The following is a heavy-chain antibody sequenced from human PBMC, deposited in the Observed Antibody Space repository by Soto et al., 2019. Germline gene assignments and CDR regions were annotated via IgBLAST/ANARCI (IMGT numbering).Heavy chain of an antibody. J-gene: IGHJ4*02. CDR2: INPHSGGT. V-gene: IGHV1-2*02. Sequence: KVSCTASGYPFTAYYFHWVRQAPGQGLEWMGWINPHSGGTNYARKFQARVTMTRDTSIRTAYMEMRSLRSDDTAVYYCARADYYCSGGSCYSPQYDYWGQVTLVTVSS. D-gene: IGHD2-15*01. CDR1: GYPFTAYY. CDR3: ARADYYCSGGSCYSPQYDY.